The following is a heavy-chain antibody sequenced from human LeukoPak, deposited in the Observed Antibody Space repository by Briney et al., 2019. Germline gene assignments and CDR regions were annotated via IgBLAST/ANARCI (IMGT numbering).Heavy chain of an antibody. CDR1: GFTFSSYG. CDR2: ISYDGSNK. Sequence: GRSLRLSCAASGFTFSSYGMHWVRQAPGKGLEWVAVISYDGSNKYYADSVKGRFTISRDYSKNTLYLQMNSLRAEDTAVYYCATSQENNLDYWGQGTLVTVSS. J-gene: IGHJ4*02. D-gene: IGHD1/OR15-1a*01. V-gene: IGHV3-30*03. CDR3: ATSQENNLDY.